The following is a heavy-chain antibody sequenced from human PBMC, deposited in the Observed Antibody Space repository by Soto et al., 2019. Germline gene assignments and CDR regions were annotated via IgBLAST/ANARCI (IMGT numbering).Heavy chain of an antibody. D-gene: IGHD2-2*01. CDR3: AKEYCDSSRCYLPDY. J-gene: IGHJ4*02. CDR1: GYTFTSYG. V-gene: IGHV1-18*01. CDR2: ISAYNGNT. Sequence: ASVKVSCKASGYTFTSYGISWVRQAPGQGLEWMGWISAYNGNTNYAQKLQGRVTMTTDTSTSTAYMELWSLRSDDTAVYYCAKEYCDSSRCYLPDYWGQGALVTVSS.